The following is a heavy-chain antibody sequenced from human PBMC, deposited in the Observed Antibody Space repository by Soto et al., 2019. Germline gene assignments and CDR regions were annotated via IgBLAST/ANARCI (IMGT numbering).Heavy chain of an antibody. D-gene: IGHD6-19*01. J-gene: IGHJ3*02. V-gene: IGHV3-23*01. CDR2: ISGSGGST. CDR1: GFTFSSYA. CDR3: AKDLSIAVAGDSWAFDI. Sequence: GGSLRLSCAASGFTFSSYAMSWVRQAPGKGLEWVSAISGSGGSTYYADSVKGRFTISRDNSKNTLYLQMNSLRAEDTAVYYCAKDLSIAVAGDSWAFDIWGQGTMVTVS.